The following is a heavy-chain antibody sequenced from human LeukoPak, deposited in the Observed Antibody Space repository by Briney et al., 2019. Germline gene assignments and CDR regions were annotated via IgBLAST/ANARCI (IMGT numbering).Heavy chain of an antibody. D-gene: IGHD1-26*01. Sequence: PGGSLRLSCAASGFTFSIYAMTWVRQAPGKGLEWVSVISGSGDGTYYAESVKGRFTISRDNSKNTLYLQMNSLGAEDTAVYYWGKLGYNGSYYGGLDAFDIWGQGTMVTVSS. J-gene: IGHJ3*02. CDR2: ISGSGDGT. CDR1: GFTFSIYA. V-gene: IGHV3-23*01. CDR3: GKLGYNGSYYGGLDAFDI.